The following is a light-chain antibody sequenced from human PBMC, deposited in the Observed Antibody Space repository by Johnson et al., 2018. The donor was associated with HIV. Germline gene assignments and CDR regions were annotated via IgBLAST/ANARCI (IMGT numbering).Light chain of an antibody. CDR3: GTWDSSLSALYV. J-gene: IGLJ1*01. Sequence: QAVLTQPPSVSAAPGQKVTISCSGSSSNIGNSYVSWYQQLPGTAPKLLIYENNKRPSGIPDRFSGSKSGTSANLGITGLQPGDEADYYCGTWDSSLSALYVFGTGTKVTVL. CDR2: ENN. CDR1: SSNIGNSY. V-gene: IGLV1-51*02.